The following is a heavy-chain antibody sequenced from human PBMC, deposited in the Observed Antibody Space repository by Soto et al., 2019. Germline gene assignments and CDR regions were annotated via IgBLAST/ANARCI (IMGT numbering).Heavy chain of an antibody. CDR2: ISGGGDAA. Sequence: EVQVLESGGGLVQPGGSLRLSCAGSGFPFINNAMNWVRQAPGKGLEWVSSISGGGDAAFFPDSVRGRFTISRDNSKNTVTLQMNSLGVDDTAVYYCARKILGSTTRPNYWYFDLWGRGTLVTVSS. V-gene: IGHV3-23*01. CDR1: GFPFINNA. CDR3: ARKILGSTTRPNYWYFDL. D-gene: IGHD7-27*01. J-gene: IGHJ2*01.